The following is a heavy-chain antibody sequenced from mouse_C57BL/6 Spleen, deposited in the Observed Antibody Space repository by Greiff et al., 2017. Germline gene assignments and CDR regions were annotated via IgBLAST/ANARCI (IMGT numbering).Heavy chain of an antibody. V-gene: IGHV1-59*01. CDR2: IDPSDSYT. CDR3: ARGYDYDDRYYAVDD. Sequence: QVQLQQSGAELVRPGTSVKLSCKASGYTFTSYWMNWVKQRPGQGLEWIGVIDPSDSYTNYNQKFKGKATLTVDTSSSTAYMQLSSLTSEDSAVYYCARGYDYDDRYYAVDDWGQGTSVTVSS. J-gene: IGHJ4*01. D-gene: IGHD2-4*01. CDR1: GYTFTSYW.